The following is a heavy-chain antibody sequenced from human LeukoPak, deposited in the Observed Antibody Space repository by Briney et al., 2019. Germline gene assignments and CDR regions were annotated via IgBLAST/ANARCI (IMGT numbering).Heavy chain of an antibody. V-gene: IGHV3-48*03. CDR1: GFTFSAYA. CDR2: ISSSGSTI. Sequence: PGGSLRLSCEASGFTFSAYAMTWVRQAPGKGLEWVSYISSSGSTIYYADSVKGRFTISRDNAKNSLYLQMNSLRAEDTAVYYCAGVRDSSGYPGYFQHWGQGTLVTVSS. D-gene: IGHD3-22*01. J-gene: IGHJ1*01. CDR3: AGVRDSSGYPGYFQH.